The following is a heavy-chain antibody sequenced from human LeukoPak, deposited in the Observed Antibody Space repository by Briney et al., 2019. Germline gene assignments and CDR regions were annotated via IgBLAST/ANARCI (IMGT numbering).Heavy chain of an antibody. J-gene: IGHJ4*02. CDR1: GFRFPNFA. CDR2: IRGSGDRT. CDR3: ASDDAVDGGYLDY. V-gene: IGHV3-23*01. D-gene: IGHD6-19*01. Sequence: GGSLRLSCVASGFRFPNFAMTWVRQAPGERLEWVSAIRGSGDRTSYADSLKGRLTISRDKSKNTLYLQMNNLRAEDTAVYYCASDDAVDGGYLDYWGQGALVTVSS.